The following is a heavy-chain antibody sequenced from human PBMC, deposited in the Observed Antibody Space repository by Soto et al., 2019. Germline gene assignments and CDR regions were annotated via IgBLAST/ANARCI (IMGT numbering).Heavy chain of an antibody. D-gene: IGHD3-9*01. CDR2: VYPSGTT. CDR1: GGSISGYW. V-gene: IGHV4-4*07. CDR3: ARARYFGWLRRAKALDC. Sequence: SETLSLTCSVSGGSISGYWWSWIRQPAGKGLEWIGRVYPSGTTNYNPSLNSRATMSVETSKYQLSLKLSPVTAADTAVYYCARARYFGWLRRAKALDCWGQGTLVTVS. J-gene: IGHJ4*02.